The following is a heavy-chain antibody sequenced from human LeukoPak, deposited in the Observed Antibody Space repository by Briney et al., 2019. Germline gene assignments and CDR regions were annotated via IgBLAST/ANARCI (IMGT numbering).Heavy chain of an antibody. CDR2: INPTGGTT. J-gene: IGHJ5*02. V-gene: IGHV1-46*01. D-gene: IGHD3-16*02. CDR1: GDTFTTYY. Sequence: ASVKVSCKASGDTFTTYYMHWVRQAPGQGLECMAIINPTGGTTDYAQKFHGRITVTRDTSTSTVYMELTSLTPEDTAVDYCARDALSYDYSWGSYRHVGIDPWGQGTLVTVSS. CDR3: ARDALSYDYSWGSYRHVGIDP.